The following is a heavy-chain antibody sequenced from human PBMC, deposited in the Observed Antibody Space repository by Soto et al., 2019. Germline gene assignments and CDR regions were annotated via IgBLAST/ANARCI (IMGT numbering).Heavy chain of an antibody. D-gene: IGHD3-9*01. V-gene: IGHV1-24*01. CDR2: FDPEDGET. CDR3: ATGDILTGTGKYYFDY. J-gene: IGHJ4*02. CDR1: GYTLTELS. Sequence: ASVKVSCKVSGYTLTELSMHWVRQAPGKGLEWMGGFDPEDGETIYAQKFQGRVTMTEDTSTDTAYMELSSLRSEDTAVYYCATGDILTGTGKYYFDYWGQGTLVTVSS.